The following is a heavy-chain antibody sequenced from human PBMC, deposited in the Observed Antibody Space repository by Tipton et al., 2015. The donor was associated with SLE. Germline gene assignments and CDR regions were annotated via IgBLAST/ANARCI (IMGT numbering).Heavy chain of an antibody. CDR1: GFTFSSYS. CDR2: ISSSSSYI. Sequence: SLRLSCAASGFTFSSYSMNWVRQAPGKGLEWVSSISSSSSYIYYADSVKGRFTISRDNSKNTLYLQMNTLRDEDTAVYYCARGVQWSFDHWGQGSLVTVSS. J-gene: IGHJ5*02. D-gene: IGHD6-19*01. CDR3: ARGVQWSFDH. V-gene: IGHV3-21*01.